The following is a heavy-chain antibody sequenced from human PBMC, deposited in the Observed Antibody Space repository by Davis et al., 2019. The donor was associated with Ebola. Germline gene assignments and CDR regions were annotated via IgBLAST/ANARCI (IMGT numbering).Heavy chain of an antibody. D-gene: IGHD6-13*01. CDR1: GFTFSSYA. J-gene: IGHJ4*02. CDR2: ISYDGSNK. V-gene: IGHV3-30-3*01. CDR3: ARDGDGALGFELVY. Sequence: PGGSLRLSCAASGFTFSSYAMHWVRQAPGKGLEWVAVISYDGSNKYYADSVKGRFTISRDNAKNSLYLQMNSLRAEDTAVYYCARDGDGALGFELVYWGQGTLVTVSS.